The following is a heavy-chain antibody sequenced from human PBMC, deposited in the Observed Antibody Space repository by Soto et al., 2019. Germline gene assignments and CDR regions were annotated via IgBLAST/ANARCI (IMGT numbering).Heavy chain of an antibody. CDR2: VNGDGSSR. CDR1: GFTFSTYW. J-gene: IGHJ4*02. D-gene: IGHD2-15*01. CDR3: VAVARGFDY. V-gene: IGHV3-74*01. Sequence: GGSLRLSCAASGFTFSTYWMHWVRQTPGKGLVWVARVNGDGSSRTYADSVEGRFTISRDNAKNSAYLQMNSLRVDDTAVYYCVAVARGFDYWGQGTLVTVSS.